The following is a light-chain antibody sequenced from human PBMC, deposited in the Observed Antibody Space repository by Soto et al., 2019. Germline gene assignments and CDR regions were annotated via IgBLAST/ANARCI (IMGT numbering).Light chain of an antibody. CDR3: QQCSSYPLT. CDR2: DAS. J-gene: IGKJ4*01. CDR1: QTVRNNY. V-gene: IGKV3-20*01. Sequence: EFVLTQSPGTLSLSPGERATLSYRASQTVRNNYLAWYQQKPGQAPRLLIYDASSRATGIPDRFSGGGSGTDFTLTISRLEPEDFAVYYCQQCSSYPLTFGGGTKVDIK.